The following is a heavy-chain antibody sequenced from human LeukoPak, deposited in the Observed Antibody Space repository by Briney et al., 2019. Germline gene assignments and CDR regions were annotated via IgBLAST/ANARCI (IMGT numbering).Heavy chain of an antibody. D-gene: IGHD6-19*01. V-gene: IGHV4-59*01. J-gene: IGHJ3*02. CDR1: GGSISSYY. CDR3: ARXERXXGWFRKXAXDI. Sequence: SETLSLTCTVSGGSISSYYWTWIRQPPGKGLEWIGYIYYSGSTNYNPSLKSRVTISVDTSKNQFSLKLSSVTAAETAVYYCARXERXXGWFRKXAXDIWGQXXMVT. CDR2: IYYSGST.